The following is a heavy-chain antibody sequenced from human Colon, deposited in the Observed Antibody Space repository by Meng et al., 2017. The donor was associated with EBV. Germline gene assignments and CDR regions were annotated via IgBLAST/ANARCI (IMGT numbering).Heavy chain of an antibody. CDR2: MDYRGST. CDR3: ARGELLWDY. D-gene: IGHD2-2*01. V-gene: IGHV4-30-4*01. Sequence: VPRPGAGPGLVKLSQTLSLTCTVSGEPISRGEYFWSWIRQPPGKGLEWIGYMDYRGSTFYNPSLKSRVTISVDTSKNQFSLKLSSVIAADTAVYFCARGELLWDYWGQGTLVTVSS. J-gene: IGHJ4*02. CDR1: GEPISRGEYF.